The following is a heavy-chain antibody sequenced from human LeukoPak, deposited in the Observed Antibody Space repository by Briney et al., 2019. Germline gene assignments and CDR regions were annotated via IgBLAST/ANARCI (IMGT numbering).Heavy chain of an antibody. CDR3: AREGLAYCGGDCPNYYYGMDV. CDR2: ISAYNGNT. J-gene: IGHJ6*02. V-gene: IGHV1-18*01. D-gene: IGHD2-21*02. Sequence: ASVKVSCKASGYTFTSYGISWVRQAPGQGLEWMGWISAYNGNTNYAQKLQGRVTMTTDTSTSTAYMELRSLRSDDTAVYYCAREGLAYCGGDCPNYYYGMDVWGQGTTVTVSS. CDR1: GYTFTSYG.